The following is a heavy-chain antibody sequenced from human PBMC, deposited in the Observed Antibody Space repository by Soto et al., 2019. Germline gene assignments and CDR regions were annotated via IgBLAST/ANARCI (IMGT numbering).Heavy chain of an antibody. Sequence: QVQLQQWGAGLLKPSETLSLTCAVYGGSFSGYYWSWIRQPPGKGLEWIGEINHSGSTNYNPSLKSRVTISVDTSKNQFSLKLSSVTAADTAVYYCARARGHGGNSSWGQGTLVTVSS. CDR2: INHSGST. CDR1: GGSFSGYY. V-gene: IGHV4-34*01. J-gene: IGHJ5*02. D-gene: IGHD2-21*02. CDR3: ARARGHGGNSS.